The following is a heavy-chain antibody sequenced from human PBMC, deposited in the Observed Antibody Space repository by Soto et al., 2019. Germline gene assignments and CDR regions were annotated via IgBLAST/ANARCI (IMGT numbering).Heavy chain of an antibody. J-gene: IGHJ4*02. CDR2: INSDGSRT. Sequence: GSLRLSCAASGFTFSSYWMHWVRQAPGKGLVWVSRINSDGSRTTYADSVKGRFTISRDNAKSTLYLQMNSLRAEDTAVYYCAVTYCGGDCYRAFDYWGQGTLVTVSS. V-gene: IGHV3-74*01. D-gene: IGHD2-21*02. CDR1: GFTFSSYW. CDR3: AVTYCGGDCYRAFDY.